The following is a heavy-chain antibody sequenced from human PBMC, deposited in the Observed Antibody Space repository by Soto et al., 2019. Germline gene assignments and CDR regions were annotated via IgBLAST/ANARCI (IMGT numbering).Heavy chain of an antibody. CDR1: GFTFSSYG. CDR3: AKEGGLSGSYHISSSYYFDY. J-gene: IGHJ4*02. V-gene: IGHV3-30*18. CDR2: ISYDGSNT. D-gene: IGHD1-26*01. Sequence: QVQLVESGGGVVQPGRSLRLSCVASGFTFSSYGMHWVRQAPGKGLEWVAIISYDGSNTYYADSVKGRFTISRDNSKNTLYLQMNSLRAEDTSVYYCAKEGGLSGSYHISSSYYFDYWGQGTLVTVSS.